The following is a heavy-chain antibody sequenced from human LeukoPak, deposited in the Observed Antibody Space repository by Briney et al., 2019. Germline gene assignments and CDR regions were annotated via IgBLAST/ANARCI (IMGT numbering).Heavy chain of an antibody. CDR2: ISYDESNK. CDR3: AKDVSEWLAFDY. Sequence: GGSLRLSCAASGFTFSSSGMHWVRQAPGKGLEWVAVISYDESNKYYADSVKGRFTISRVKSKNTLYLQMNSLRAEDTAVYYCAKDVSEWLAFDYWGQGTLVTVSS. D-gene: IGHD6-19*01. J-gene: IGHJ4*02. V-gene: IGHV3-30*18. CDR1: GFTFSSSG.